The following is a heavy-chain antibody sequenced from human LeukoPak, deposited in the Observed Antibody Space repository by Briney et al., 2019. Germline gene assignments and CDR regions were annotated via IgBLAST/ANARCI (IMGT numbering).Heavy chain of an antibody. CDR3: AKDRLAADGEFDY. CDR2: IYSAGST. J-gene: IGHJ4*02. D-gene: IGHD6-13*01. V-gene: IGHV3-53*01. Sequence: GGSLRLSCAASGFTVSSNYMSWGRQAPGKGLEWVSVIYSAGSTYYADSVKGRFTISRDNSKNTLYLQMNSLRAEDTAVYYCAKDRLAADGEFDYWGQGTLVTVSS. CDR1: GFTVSSNY.